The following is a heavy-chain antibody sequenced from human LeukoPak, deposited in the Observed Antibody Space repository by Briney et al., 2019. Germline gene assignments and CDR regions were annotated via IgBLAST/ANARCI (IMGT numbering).Heavy chain of an antibody. CDR1: GFTFSSYA. Sequence: GGSLRLSCAASGFTFSSYAMHWVRQAPGKGLEWVAVISYDGSNKYYADSVKGRFTISRDNSKNTLYLQMNSLRAEDTAVYYCAREYQPSGYDSLGYWGQGTLVTVSS. V-gene: IGHV3-30-3*01. CDR3: AREYQPSGYDSLGY. J-gene: IGHJ4*02. D-gene: IGHD5-12*01. CDR2: ISYDGSNK.